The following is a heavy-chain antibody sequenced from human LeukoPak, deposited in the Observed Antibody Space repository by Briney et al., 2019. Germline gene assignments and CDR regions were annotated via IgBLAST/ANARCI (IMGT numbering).Heavy chain of an antibody. Sequence: ASVKVSCKTSGYTFNNYAVSWVRQAPGQGLEWMGGIIPVFGTTNYAQKFQGRVTITADKSTSTANMELSSLRSDDTAVYYCARTPRVMITFGGVITNDYWGQGTLVTVSS. CDR1: GYTFNNYA. D-gene: IGHD3-16*02. CDR3: ARTPRVMITFGGVITNDY. J-gene: IGHJ4*02. CDR2: IIPVFGTT. V-gene: IGHV1-69*06.